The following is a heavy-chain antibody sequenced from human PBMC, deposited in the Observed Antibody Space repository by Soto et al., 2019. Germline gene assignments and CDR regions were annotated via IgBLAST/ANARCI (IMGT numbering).Heavy chain of an antibody. D-gene: IGHD2-2*01. V-gene: IGHV4-39*01. CDR1: GGSISRSSYY. J-gene: IGHJ6*02. Sequence: PSETLSLTCTVSGGSISRSSYYWGWIRQPPGKGLEWIGSIYYSGSTYYNPSLKSRVTISVDTSKNQFSLKLSSVTAADTAVYYCASFPRLGYCSSTSCSNYYYYYGMDVWGQGTTVTVSS. CDR3: ASFPRLGYCSSTSCSNYYYYYGMDV. CDR2: IYYSGST.